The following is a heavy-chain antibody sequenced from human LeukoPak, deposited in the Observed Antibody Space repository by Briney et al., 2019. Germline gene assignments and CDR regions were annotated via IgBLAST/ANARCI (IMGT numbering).Heavy chain of an antibody. D-gene: IGHD6-6*01. CDR3: QKYSSSSFDF. CDR1: GFTFGDYA. J-gene: IGHJ4*02. Sequence: GGSLRLPCTGSGFTFGDYAISWFRQAPGKGLEWVSFVRSKIYAETTEYAASVKGRFTISRDDYKSIAYLQMNSLKTEDTAVYYCQKYSSSSFDFWGQGTLVTVSS. CDR2: VRSKIYAETT. V-gene: IGHV3-49*03.